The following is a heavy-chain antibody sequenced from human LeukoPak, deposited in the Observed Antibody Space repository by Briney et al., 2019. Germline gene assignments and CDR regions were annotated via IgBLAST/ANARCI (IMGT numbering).Heavy chain of an antibody. CDR1: GFTFSSYS. CDR2: MSDTGGGNT. D-gene: IGHD6-13*01. CDR3: AKQGTLGGSWYLPDS. J-gene: IGHJ5*02. Sequence: GGSLRLSCAASGFTFSSYSMNWVRQAPGKGLEWVSSMSDTGGGNTYYTDSVRGRFAISRDNSKNMLYLQMNSLRAEDTAVYYCAKQGTLGGSWYLPDSWGQGTLVTVSS. V-gene: IGHV3-23*01.